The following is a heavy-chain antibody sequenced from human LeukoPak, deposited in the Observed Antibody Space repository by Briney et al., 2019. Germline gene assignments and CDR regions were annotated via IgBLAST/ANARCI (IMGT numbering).Heavy chain of an antibody. Sequence: SETLSLTCTVSGGSISSNFWSWIRQPAGKGLEWVGHIYISGSTSFNPSLKSRVTMSVDTSKNQFSLKLSSVTAADTAVYYCARDQGAYSPFDFWGQGTLVTVS. J-gene: IGHJ4*02. CDR2: IYISGST. D-gene: IGHD4/OR15-4a*01. V-gene: IGHV4-4*07. CDR3: ARDQGAYSPFDF. CDR1: GGSISSNF.